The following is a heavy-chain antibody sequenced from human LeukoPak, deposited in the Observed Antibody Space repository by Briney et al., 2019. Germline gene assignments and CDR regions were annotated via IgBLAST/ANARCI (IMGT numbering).Heavy chain of an antibody. CDR3: ARGSGYYDSSGLIGGDY. D-gene: IGHD3-22*01. J-gene: IGHJ4*02. CDR1: GFTFSSYS. Sequence: GGSLRLSCAASGFTFSSYSMNWVRQAPGKGLEWVSSISSSSSYIYYADSVKGRFTTSRDNAKNSLYLQMNSLRAEDTAVYYCARGSGYYDSSGLIGGDYWGQGTLVTVSS. CDR2: ISSSSSYI. V-gene: IGHV3-21*01.